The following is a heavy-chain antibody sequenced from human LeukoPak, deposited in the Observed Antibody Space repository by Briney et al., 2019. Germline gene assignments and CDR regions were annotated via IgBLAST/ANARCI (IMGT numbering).Heavy chain of an antibody. CDR2: IYYSGST. V-gene: IGHV4-59*11. CDR3: ARGGPGYSGYDLLDYYYYMDV. Sequence: SETLSLTCTVSGGSISSHYWSWLRQPPGKGLEWIGYIYYSGSTNYNPSLKSRVTISVDTSKNQFSLKLSSVTAADTAVYYCARGGPGYSGYDLLDYYYYMDVWGKGTTVTVSS. CDR1: GGSISSHY. J-gene: IGHJ6*03. D-gene: IGHD5-12*01.